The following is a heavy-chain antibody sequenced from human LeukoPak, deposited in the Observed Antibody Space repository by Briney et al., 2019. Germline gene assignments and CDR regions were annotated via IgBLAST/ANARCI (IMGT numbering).Heavy chain of an antibody. J-gene: IGHJ4*02. CDR3: ATISGSYYSLY. CDR1: GYTFTSYY. Sequence: GASVKVSCKASGYTFTSYYIHWVRQAPGQGLEWMGIISPSGDTTTYAQKFQGRVTMTRDTSTSTVYMELSSLRSEDTALYYCATISGSYYSLYWGQGTLVTVSS. CDR2: ISPSGDTT. V-gene: IGHV1-46*01. D-gene: IGHD1-26*01.